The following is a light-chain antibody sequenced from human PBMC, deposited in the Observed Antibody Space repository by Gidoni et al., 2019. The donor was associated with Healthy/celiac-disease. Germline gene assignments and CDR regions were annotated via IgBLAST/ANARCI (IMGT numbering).Light chain of an antibody. CDR3: QRSYSTLYT. CDR2: VAS. CDR1: QSISSY. Sequence: DIQMTQSASSLSASVGDRVTTPCRASQSISSYLHRYQQKQGIAPKTPVYVASSLQSGVPSRCSASGSVRDFTLTISSLQPEDFATYYRQRSYSTLYTFGQGTKLEIK. V-gene: IGKV1-39*01. J-gene: IGKJ2*01.